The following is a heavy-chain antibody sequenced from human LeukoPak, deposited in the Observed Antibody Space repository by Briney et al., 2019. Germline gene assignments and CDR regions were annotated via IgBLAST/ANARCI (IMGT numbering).Heavy chain of an antibody. CDR3: ARAFGGYYYYMDV. J-gene: IGHJ6*03. CDR1: GFTFSSYI. V-gene: IGHV3-21*01. D-gene: IGHD4-23*01. Sequence: GGSLRLSCAASGFTFSSYIMNWVRQAPGKGLEWVSSISSSSSYIYYADSVKGRFTISRDNAKNSLYLQMNSLRAEDTAVYYCARAFGGYYYYMDVWGKGTTVTVSS. CDR2: ISSSSSYI.